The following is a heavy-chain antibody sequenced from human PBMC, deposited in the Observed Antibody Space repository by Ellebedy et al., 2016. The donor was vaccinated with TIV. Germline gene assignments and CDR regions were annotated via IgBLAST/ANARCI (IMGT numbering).Heavy chain of an antibody. CDR2: IGSAGDT. D-gene: IGHD6-13*01. Sequence: GESLKISCAAPGFTFSSHDMHWVRQGTGKGLEWVSAIGSAGDTSYSGSVKGRFTISRENGKNSVYLQMNSLRAEVTAVYYCARASAGLDYWGQGTLVTVSS. CDR1: GFTFSSHD. V-gene: IGHV3-13*01. J-gene: IGHJ4*02. CDR3: ARASAGLDY.